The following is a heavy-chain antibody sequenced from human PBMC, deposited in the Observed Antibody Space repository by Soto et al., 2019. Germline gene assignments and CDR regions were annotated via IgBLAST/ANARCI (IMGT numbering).Heavy chain of an antibody. CDR1: GFSLSTCGVA. CDR3: VHQEWINYNFYVDL. Sequence: QITLKESVPELVNPTQTLTLTCTFSGFSLSTCGVAVGWIRQPPGKALELLSLVYWDDDKRYSPSLKSRLTITKDTSKNRVVLTMTNMDPVYRATDYCVHQEWINYNFYVDLGGRGTLVTVSS. CDR2: VYWDDDK. D-gene: IGHD1-20*01. J-gene: IGHJ2*01. V-gene: IGHV2-5*02.